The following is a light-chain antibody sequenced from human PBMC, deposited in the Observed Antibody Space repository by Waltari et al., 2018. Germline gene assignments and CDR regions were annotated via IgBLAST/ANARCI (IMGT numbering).Light chain of an antibody. J-gene: IGKJ2*01. V-gene: IGKV3-20*01. Sequence: EIVLTQSPGTLSLSPGARATLSCRASQSVSSNYLAWYQQRPGQAPRRLIHGSSSRATGSPDRVRGSGSGTDLTLTISRLEPEDFAVYYCQQYGRSWNTFGQGTKLEIK. CDR3: QQYGRSWNT. CDR1: QSVSSNY. CDR2: GSS.